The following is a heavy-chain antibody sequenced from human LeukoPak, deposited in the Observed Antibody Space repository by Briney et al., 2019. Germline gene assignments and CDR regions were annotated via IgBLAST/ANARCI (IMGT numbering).Heavy chain of an antibody. CDR2: ISWNSGSI. CDR3: AKSYSSGWCYFDY. CDR1: GFTFDDYA. D-gene: IGHD6-19*01. Sequence: GGSLRLSCAASGFTFDDYAMHWVRQAPGKGLEWVSGISWNSGSIGYADSVKGRFTISRDNAKNSLYLQMNSLRAEDMALYYCAKSYSSGWCYFDYWGQGTLVTVSS. V-gene: IGHV3-9*03. J-gene: IGHJ4*02.